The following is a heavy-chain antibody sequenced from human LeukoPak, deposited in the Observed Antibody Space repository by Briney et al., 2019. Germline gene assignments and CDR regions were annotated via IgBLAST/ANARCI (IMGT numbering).Heavy chain of an antibody. Sequence: GGSLRLSCAASGFTFSDYYMSWIRQAPGKGLEWVSYISSSGSTIYYADSVKGRFTISRDNAKNSLYLQMNSQRAEDTAVYYCARARSRYPTVDYWGQGALVTVSS. CDR3: ARARSRYPTVDY. V-gene: IGHV3-11*01. J-gene: IGHJ4*02. CDR1: GFTFSDYY. CDR2: ISSSGSTI. D-gene: IGHD6-13*01.